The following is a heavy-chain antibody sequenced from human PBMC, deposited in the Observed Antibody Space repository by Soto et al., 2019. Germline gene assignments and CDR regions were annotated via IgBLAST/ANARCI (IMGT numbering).Heavy chain of an antibody. J-gene: IGHJ4*02. V-gene: IGHV1-18*01. CDR1: GYTFTSYG. Sequence: QVQLVQSGAEVKKPGASVKVSCKASGYTFTSYGISWVRQAPGQGLEWMGWISAYNGNTNYAQKLQGRVTMTTDTSTSTAYRELRSLRSDDTAVYYCARDRGLRIVATANFDYWGQGTLVTVSS. D-gene: IGHD5-12*01. CDR2: ISAYNGNT. CDR3: ARDRGLRIVATANFDY.